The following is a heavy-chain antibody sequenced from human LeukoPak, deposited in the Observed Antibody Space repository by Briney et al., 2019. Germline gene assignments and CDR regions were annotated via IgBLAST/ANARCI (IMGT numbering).Heavy chain of an antibody. CDR3: ARDCSSTSCYGGFDY. J-gene: IGHJ4*02. CDR2: MNPNSGNT. CDR1: GYTFTSYD. Sequence: ASVKVSSKASGYTFTSYDINWVRQATGQGLEWMGWMNPNSGNTGYAQKFQGRVTITRNTSISTAYMELSSLRSEDTAVYYCARDCSSTSCYGGFDYWGQGTLVTVSS. D-gene: IGHD2-2*01. V-gene: IGHV1-8*03.